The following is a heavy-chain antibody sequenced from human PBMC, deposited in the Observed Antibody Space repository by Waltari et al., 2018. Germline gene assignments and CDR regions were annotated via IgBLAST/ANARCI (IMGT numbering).Heavy chain of an antibody. D-gene: IGHD2-21*01. Sequence: QVQLVQSGAEGKKPGASVKVSCKASGYTFTGYYMHWARQAPGQGLEWMGWINPNSGGTNYAQKFQGRVTMTRDTSISTAYMELSRLRSDDTAVYYCARESLVEMANFFAYWGQGTLVTVSS. V-gene: IGHV1-2*02. CDR3: ARESLVEMANFFAY. J-gene: IGHJ4*02. CDR1: GYTFTGYY. CDR2: INPNSGGT.